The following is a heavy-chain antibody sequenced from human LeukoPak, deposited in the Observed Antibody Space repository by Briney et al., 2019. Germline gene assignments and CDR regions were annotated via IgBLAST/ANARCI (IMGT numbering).Heavy chain of an antibody. D-gene: IGHD3-3*01. CDR2: INPSSGGT. J-gene: IGHJ4*02. V-gene: IGHV1-2*06. Sequence: ASVKDSCKASGYTFTGYYMHWVRQAPGQGLEWMGRINPSSGGTNYAQKFQGRVTMTRDTSISTAYMELSRLRSDDTAVYYCARDDYDFWSGYYIYFDYWGQGTLVTVSS. CDR3: ARDDYDFWSGYYIYFDY. CDR1: GYTFTGYY.